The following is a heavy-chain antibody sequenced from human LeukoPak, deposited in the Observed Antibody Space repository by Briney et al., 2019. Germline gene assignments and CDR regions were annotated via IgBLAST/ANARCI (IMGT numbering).Heavy chain of an antibody. V-gene: IGHV3-30-3*01. CDR1: GFPFIYYT. CDR3: ARVLNYYDSSGYYFSY. CDR2: ISYDGSNE. J-gene: IGHJ4*02. Sequence: PGGSLRLSCAASGFPFIYYTMHWVRQAPGKGLEWVAVISYDGSNEYYTDSVKGGFTISRDNSKNTLYLQMNSLRVEDTAVYYCARVLNYYDSSGYYFSYWGQGTLVTVSS. D-gene: IGHD3-22*01.